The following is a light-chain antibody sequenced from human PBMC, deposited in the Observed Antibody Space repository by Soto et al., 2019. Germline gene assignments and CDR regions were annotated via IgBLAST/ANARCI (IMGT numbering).Light chain of an antibody. CDR3: QKYDSAPLT. J-gene: IGKJ3*01. Sequence: DIQMTQSPSSLSASIGDEVTVTCRASQAIGPYLAWYQKKPGKGPKLLIYAASTLQSGVPSRFSGRRSGTDFTLTISSLQPEDVATYYCQKYDSAPLTFGPGTTVDI. CDR1: QAIGPY. CDR2: AAS. V-gene: IGKV1-27*01.